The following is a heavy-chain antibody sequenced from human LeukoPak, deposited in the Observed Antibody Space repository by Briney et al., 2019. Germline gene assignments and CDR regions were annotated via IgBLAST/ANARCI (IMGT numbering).Heavy chain of an antibody. D-gene: IGHD5-12*01. V-gene: IGHV3-66*01. CDR2: IYSGGST. Sequence: PEGSLRLSCAASGFTVSSNYMSWVRQAPGKGLEWVSVIYSGGSTYYADSVKGRFTISRDNSKNTLYLQMNSLRAEDTAVYYCARGSGPIEGAFDYWGQGTLVTVSS. CDR1: GFTVSSNY. J-gene: IGHJ4*02. CDR3: ARGSGPIEGAFDY.